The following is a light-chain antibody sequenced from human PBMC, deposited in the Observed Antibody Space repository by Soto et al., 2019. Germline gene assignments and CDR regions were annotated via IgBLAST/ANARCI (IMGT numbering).Light chain of an antibody. CDR1: SSDVGGYNY. Sequence: QSALTQPASVSGSPGQSITISCTGTSSDVGGYNYVSWYQQHPGKAPKLMIYDVSNRPSGVSNRFSGSKSGNTASLTISGLQAEEEADYYCISYTSSSTLVFGGGTKVTVL. J-gene: IGLJ2*01. CDR3: ISYTSSSTLV. CDR2: DVS. V-gene: IGLV2-14*01.